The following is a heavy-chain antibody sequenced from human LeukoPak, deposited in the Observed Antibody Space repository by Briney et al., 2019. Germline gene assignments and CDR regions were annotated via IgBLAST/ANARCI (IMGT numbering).Heavy chain of an antibody. D-gene: IGHD3-10*01. CDR2: ISYEGSNK. CDR3: AKVSGSGLDV. V-gene: IGHV3-30*18. J-gene: IGHJ6*04. CDR1: GFTLSSYG. Sequence: GGSLRLSCAASGFTLSSYGMRWVRQAPGKGLEWVEVISYEGSNKYYADSVKGRFTITRDNSKNTLYLQMNSVRAEDTAVYYCAKVSGSGLDVWGKGTTVTVSS.